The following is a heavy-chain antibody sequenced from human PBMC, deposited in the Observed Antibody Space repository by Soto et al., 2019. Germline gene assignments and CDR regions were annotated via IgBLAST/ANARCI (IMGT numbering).Heavy chain of an antibody. CDR2: ISAYNGNT. Sequence: GASVKVSCEASGYSFTSYGISWVRQAPGQGLEWMGWISAYNGNTKYAQKLQGRVTLTTDTSTSTAYMELRSLRSDDTAVYYCARESPPADYWGQGTLVTVSS. V-gene: IGHV1-18*01. CDR3: ARESPPADY. CDR1: GYSFTSYG. J-gene: IGHJ4*02.